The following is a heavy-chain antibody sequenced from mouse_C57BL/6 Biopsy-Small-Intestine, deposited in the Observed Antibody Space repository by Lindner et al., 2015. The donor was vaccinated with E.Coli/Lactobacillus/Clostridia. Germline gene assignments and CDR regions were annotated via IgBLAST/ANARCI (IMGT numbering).Heavy chain of an antibody. D-gene: IGHD1-1*01. Sequence: VQLQESGPELVKPGASVKISCKASGYSFTGYYMNWVKQSPEKSLEWIGEINPSTGGTTYNQKFKAKATLTVDKSSSTAYMQLKSLTSEDSAVYYCARTYYYGSEAWFAYWGQGTLVTVSA. J-gene: IGHJ3*01. CDR1: GYSFTGYY. CDR2: INPSTGGT. V-gene: IGHV1-42*01. CDR3: ARTYYYGSEAWFAY.